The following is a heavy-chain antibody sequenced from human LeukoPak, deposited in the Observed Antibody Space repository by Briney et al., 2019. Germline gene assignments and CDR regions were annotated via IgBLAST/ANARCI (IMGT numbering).Heavy chain of an antibody. D-gene: IGHD2-15*01. CDR1: GFTFSSYG. V-gene: IGHV3-30*18. Sequence: GGSLRLSCAASGFTFSSYGMHWVRQAPGKGLEWVAVISYDGSNKYYADSVKGRFTISRDNSKNTLYLQMNSLRAEDTAVYYCAKDLRWELLGPGPLDYWGQGTLVTVSS. CDR3: AKDLRWELLGPGPLDY. CDR2: ISYDGSNK. J-gene: IGHJ4*02.